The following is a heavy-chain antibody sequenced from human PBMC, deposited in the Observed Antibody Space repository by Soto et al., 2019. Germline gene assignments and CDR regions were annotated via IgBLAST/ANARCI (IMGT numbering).Heavy chain of an antibody. CDR2: INPNSGDT. CDR1: GYAFTGYY. V-gene: IGHV1-2*02. CDR3: ATRYSYVHF. D-gene: IGHD5-18*01. J-gene: IGHJ4*02. Sequence: VASVKVSCKXSGYAFTGYYIHWVRQAPGQGLEWMGWINPNSGDTNYAQKFQGRVTMTRDTSFSTAYMELSSLRSNDTAVYYCATRYSYVHFWGQGTLVTVSS.